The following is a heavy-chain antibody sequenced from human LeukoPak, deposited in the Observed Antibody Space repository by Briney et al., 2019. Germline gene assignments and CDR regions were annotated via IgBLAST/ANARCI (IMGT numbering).Heavy chain of an antibody. CDR1: GFTLSSYS. V-gene: IGHV3-21*01. CDR3: AKSSAGITWFDP. Sequence: GGSLRLSCAVSGFTLSSYSMKWVRQVPGKGLEWVSSISSSSLYIYYGDSVKGRFTISRDNAKHSVYLQMDSLRSDDTAVYYCAKSSAGITWFDPWGQGTLVTVSS. CDR2: ISSSSLYI. D-gene: IGHD1-1*01. J-gene: IGHJ5*02.